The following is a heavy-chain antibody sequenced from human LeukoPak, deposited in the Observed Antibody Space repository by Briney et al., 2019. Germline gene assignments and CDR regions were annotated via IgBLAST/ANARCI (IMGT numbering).Heavy chain of an antibody. J-gene: IGHJ6*03. CDR2: IKQDGSEK. D-gene: IGHD6-13*01. CDR3: AKHGFRQQVVNDFYYMDV. Sequence: GGSLRVSCAASGFTFSNYWMSWVRQAPGKGLEWVANIKQDGSEKYYVDSVKGRFTISRDNAKNSLYLQMNSLRAEDTAVYYCAKHGFRQQVVNDFYYMDVWGKGTTVTVSS. CDR1: GFTFSNYW. V-gene: IGHV3-7*01.